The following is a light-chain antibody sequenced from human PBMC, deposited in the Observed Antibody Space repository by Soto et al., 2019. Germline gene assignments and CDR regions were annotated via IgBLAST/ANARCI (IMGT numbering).Light chain of an antibody. Sequence: QSALTQPASVSGSVGQSITISCTGSSSDVGGYNFVSWYQQHPGKAPKLMIYDVSNRPSGVSNRFSGSKSGNTASLTISGLQAEDEAEYYCSSYTESITLLFGGGTQLTVL. CDR2: DVS. CDR3: SSYTESITLL. J-gene: IGLJ2*01. V-gene: IGLV2-14*01. CDR1: SSDVGGYNF.